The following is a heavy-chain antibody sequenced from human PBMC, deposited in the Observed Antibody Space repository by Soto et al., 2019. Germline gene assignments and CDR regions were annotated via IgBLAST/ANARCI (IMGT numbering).Heavy chain of an antibody. CDR3: AKDRGEEGLKFLEWFGGMDV. CDR1: GFTVSNYW. J-gene: IGHJ6*02. Sequence: GSLRLSFAASGFTVSNYWMNWVRQAPGKGLVWVSHIKSDGTTSYADSVEGRFTVSRDDAKNTFYLQMNSLRAEDTAVYYCAKDRGEEGLKFLEWFGGMDVWGHGTTVTVS. V-gene: IGHV3-74*01. CDR2: IKSDGTT. D-gene: IGHD3-3*01.